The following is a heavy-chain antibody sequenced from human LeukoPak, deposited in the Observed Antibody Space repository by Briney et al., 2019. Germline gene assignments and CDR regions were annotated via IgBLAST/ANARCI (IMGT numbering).Heavy chain of an antibody. Sequence: SETLSLTCTVSGGSISSSSYYWGWIRQPPGKGLEWIGSIYYSGSTYYNPSLKSRVTISVDTSKNQFSLKLSSVTAADTAVYYCTRGFGEIYYYYYGMDVWGQGTTVTVSS. CDR1: GGSISSSSYY. V-gene: IGHV4-39*07. CDR3: TRGFGEIYYYYYGMDV. J-gene: IGHJ6*02. CDR2: IYYSGST. D-gene: IGHD3-10*01.